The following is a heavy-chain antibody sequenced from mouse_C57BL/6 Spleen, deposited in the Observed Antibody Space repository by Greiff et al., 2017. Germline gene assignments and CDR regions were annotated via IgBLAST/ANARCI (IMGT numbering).Heavy chain of an antibody. CDR3: ARGNGNYEGWFAY. Sequence: VQLQQSGAELVRPGASVTLSCKASGYTFTDYEMHWVKQTPVHGLEWIGAIDPETGGTAYNQKFKGKAILTVDKSSSTAYMQLSSLTSEDSAVYYCARGNGNYEGWFAYWGQGTLVTVSA. CDR2: IDPETGGT. CDR1: GYTFTDYE. D-gene: IGHD2-1*01. J-gene: IGHJ3*01. V-gene: IGHV1-15*01.